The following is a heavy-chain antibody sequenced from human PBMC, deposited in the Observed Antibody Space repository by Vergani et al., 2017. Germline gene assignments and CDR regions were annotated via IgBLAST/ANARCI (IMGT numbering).Heavy chain of an antibody. Sequence: QMQLQESGPGLVKASETLSLTCTVSGDSIISRSYYWGWIRQPPGKGLEWIGSIYNSGNGDSSSSLKSRVTISADTSKNQFSLRLTSVTAADTAVYYCASGKYYSDSTSHFQGRYFDVWGRGTLVTVPS. CDR1: GDSIISRSYY. V-gene: IGHV4-39*01. CDR2: IYNSGNG. J-gene: IGHJ2*01. CDR3: ASGKYYSDSTSHFQGRYFDV. D-gene: IGHD3-16*01.